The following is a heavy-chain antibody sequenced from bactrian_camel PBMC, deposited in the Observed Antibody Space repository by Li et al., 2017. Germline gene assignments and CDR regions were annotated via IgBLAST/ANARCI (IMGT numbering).Heavy chain of an antibody. J-gene: IGHJ4*01. D-gene: IGHD4*01. Sequence: VQLVESGGGLVRPGESLRLSCVASGITFSRHDMSWVRQAPGKEVEWVAGITSLPSLFRAASYADSVEGRFTISHDNAKNTLYLQMNSLKPEDTAIYYCAATIRPYSGCPGLNIVPLFQYWGRGTQVTVSS. CDR3: AATIRPYSGCPGLNIVPLFQY. CDR2: ITSLPSLFRAA. V-gene: IGHV3S5*01. CDR1: GITFSRHD.